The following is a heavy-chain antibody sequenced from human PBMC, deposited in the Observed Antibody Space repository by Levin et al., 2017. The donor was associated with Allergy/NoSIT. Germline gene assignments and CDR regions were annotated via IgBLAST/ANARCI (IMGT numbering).Heavy chain of an antibody. Sequence: GGSLRLSCAVSKFTFSSSWMSWVRQGPVKGLEWVAKTNPDGSQNSYLDSVKGRFTISRDNVKSSLYLQMNRLRVEDTALYYCVVAGIGRHALDWFDPWGQGTLVTVSS. CDR1: KFTFSSSW. CDR3: VVAGIGRHALDWFDP. D-gene: IGHD3/OR15-3a*01. CDR2: TNPDGSQN. V-gene: IGHV3-7*01. J-gene: IGHJ5*02.